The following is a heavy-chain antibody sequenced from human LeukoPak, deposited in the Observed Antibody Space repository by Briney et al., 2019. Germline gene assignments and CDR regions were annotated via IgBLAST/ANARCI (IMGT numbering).Heavy chain of an antibody. Sequence: ASVKVSCKASGGTFSSYAISWVRQAPGQGLEWMGWINPNSGGTNYAQKFQGRVTMTRDTSISTAYMELSRLRSDDTAVYYCARDINGGSYKAHWGQGTLVTVSS. CDR1: GGTFSSYA. CDR3: ARDINGGSYKAH. CDR2: INPNSGGT. J-gene: IGHJ4*02. V-gene: IGHV1-2*02. D-gene: IGHD1-26*01.